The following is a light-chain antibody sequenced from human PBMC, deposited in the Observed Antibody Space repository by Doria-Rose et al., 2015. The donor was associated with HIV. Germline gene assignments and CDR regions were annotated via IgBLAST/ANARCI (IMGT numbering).Light chain of an antibody. CDR1: QSLLYTSKNY. CDR2: WAS. V-gene: IGKV4-1*01. CDR3: QQYYDTPS. Sequence: DIRVTQSPESLGMSLGERATLNCKSNQSLLYTSKNYLAWYQRKPGQPPKLLIYWASTRQSGVPARFSGSGSGTDFTLTISSLEAEDVAVYYCQQYYDTPSFGPETTVDIK. J-gene: IGKJ3*01.